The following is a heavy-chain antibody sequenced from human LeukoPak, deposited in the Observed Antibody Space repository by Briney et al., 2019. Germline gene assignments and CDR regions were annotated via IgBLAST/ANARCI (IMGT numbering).Heavy chain of an antibody. D-gene: IGHD2-2*01. CDR2: INPNSGGT. CDR1: GYTFTGYY. J-gene: IGHJ6*02. Sequence: ASVKVSCKASGYTFTGYYMHWVRQAPGQGLEWMGWINPNSGGTNYAQKFQGWVTMTRDTSISTAYMELSSLRSEDTAVYYCARVYCSSTSCLVGYYYYGMDVWGQGTTVTVSS. V-gene: IGHV1-2*04. CDR3: ARVYCSSTSCLVGYYYYGMDV.